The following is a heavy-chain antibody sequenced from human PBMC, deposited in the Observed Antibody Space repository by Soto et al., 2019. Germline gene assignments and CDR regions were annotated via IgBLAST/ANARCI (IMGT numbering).Heavy chain of an antibody. Sequence: QVQLVQSGAEVKKPGASVKVSFKASGYTFTSYAMHWVRQAPGQRLEWMGWINAGNGNTKYSQKFQGRVTITRDTSASTAYMELRRLRSDDTAVYYCARGIIVYYFDYWGQGTLVTVSA. V-gene: IGHV1-3*01. CDR1: GYTFTSYA. J-gene: IGHJ4*02. CDR3: ARGIIVYYFDY. CDR2: INAGNGNT. D-gene: IGHD3-16*02.